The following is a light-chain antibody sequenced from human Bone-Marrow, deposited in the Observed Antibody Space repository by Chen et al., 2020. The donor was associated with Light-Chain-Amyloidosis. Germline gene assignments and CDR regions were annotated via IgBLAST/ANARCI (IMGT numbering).Light chain of an antibody. CDR2: EDD. J-gene: IGLJ3*02. CDR3: QSYQGSSQGV. CDR1: SGRIATTY. V-gene: IGLV6-57*01. Sequence: NFMLTQPHSVSESPGKTVIISCTRSSGRIATTYVQWYQQRPGNSPTTVIYEDDQKPPGGPDRFSGPIENSSNSASLTIPLMKPDHEADYYCQSYQGSSQGVFGGGTKLT.